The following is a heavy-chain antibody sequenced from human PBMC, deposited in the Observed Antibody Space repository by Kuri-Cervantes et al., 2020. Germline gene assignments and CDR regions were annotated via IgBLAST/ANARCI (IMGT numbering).Heavy chain of an antibody. CDR1: GFTFDDYA. Sequence: GGSLRLSCAVSGFTFDDYAMHWVRQAPGEGLEWVSGISWNSGSIGYADSVKGRFTISRDNAKNSLYLQMNSLRAEDTALYYCAKDLTYSGSYLYEHWGQGTLVTVSS. CDR3: AKDLTYSGSYLYEH. D-gene: IGHD1-26*01. J-gene: IGHJ1*01. CDR2: ISWNSGSI. V-gene: IGHV3-9*01.